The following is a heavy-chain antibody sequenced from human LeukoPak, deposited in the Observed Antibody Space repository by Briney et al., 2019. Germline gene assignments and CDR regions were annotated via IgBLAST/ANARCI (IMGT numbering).Heavy chain of an antibody. CDR3: ARNLLAAPSRDWFDP. D-gene: IGHD6-6*01. CDR1: GCTFSSYA. Sequence: PGGSLRLSCAASGCTFSSYAMHWVRQAPGKGLEWVAVISYDGGDKYYADSVKGRFTISRDNSKNTLYLQMNSLRAEDTAVYCCARNLLAAPSRDWFDPWGQGTLVTVSS. J-gene: IGHJ5*02. CDR2: ISYDGGDK. V-gene: IGHV3-30*04.